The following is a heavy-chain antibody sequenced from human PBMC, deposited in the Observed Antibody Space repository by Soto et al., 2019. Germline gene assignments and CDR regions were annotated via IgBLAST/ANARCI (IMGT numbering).Heavy chain of an antibody. D-gene: IGHD2-15*01. CDR2: IYYSGST. Sequence: SETLSLTCTVSGGSISSYYWSWIRQPPGKGLEWIGYIYYSGSTNYNPSLKSRVTISVDTSKNQFSLKLSSVTAADTAMYYCARQAICSGGSCYPIDYWGQGTLVTVSS. CDR1: GGSISSYY. CDR3: ARQAICSGGSCYPIDY. V-gene: IGHV4-59*08. J-gene: IGHJ4*02.